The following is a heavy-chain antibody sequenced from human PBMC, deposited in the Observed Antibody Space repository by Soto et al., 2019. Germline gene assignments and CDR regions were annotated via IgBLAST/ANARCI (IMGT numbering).Heavy chain of an antibody. CDR2: ISSSSSTI. J-gene: IGHJ6*02. Sequence: GGSLRLSCAASGFTFSSYSMNWVRQAPGKGLEWVSYISSSSSTIYYADSVKGRFTISRDNSKNTLYLQMNSLRAEDTAVYYCAKDLGSWYPHGMDVWGQGTTVTVSS. D-gene: IGHD6-13*01. CDR1: GFTFSSYS. V-gene: IGHV3-48*01. CDR3: AKDLGSWYPHGMDV.